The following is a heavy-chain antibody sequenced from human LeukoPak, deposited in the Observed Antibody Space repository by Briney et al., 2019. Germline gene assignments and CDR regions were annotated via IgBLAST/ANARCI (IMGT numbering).Heavy chain of an antibody. Sequence: PSETLSLTCTVSGGSISSYYWSWIRQPPGKGLEWIRYIYYSGSTNYNASLTNRVTISVDTSKNQFSLKLSSVTAADTAVYYCAREVGYCSGGSCYSYFDYWGQGTLVTVSS. D-gene: IGHD2-15*01. CDR3: AREVGYCSGGSCYSYFDY. CDR1: GGSISSYY. CDR2: IYYSGST. J-gene: IGHJ4*02. V-gene: IGHV4-59*01.